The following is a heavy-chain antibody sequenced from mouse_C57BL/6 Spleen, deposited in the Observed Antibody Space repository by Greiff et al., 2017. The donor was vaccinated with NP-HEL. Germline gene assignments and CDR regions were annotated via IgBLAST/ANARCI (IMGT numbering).Heavy chain of an antibody. CDR1: GYTFTSYW. V-gene: IGHV1-50*01. J-gene: IGHJ4*01. Sequence: QVQLQQSGAELVKPGASVKLSCKASGYTFTSYWMQWVKQRPGQGLEWIGEIDPSDSYTNYKQKFKGKAKLTVDTSSSTAYMQLSSLTSEDSAVYYCARRYGNCALYAMDYWGQGTSVTVSS. D-gene: IGHD2-1*01. CDR3: ARRYGNCALYAMDY. CDR2: IDPSDSYT.